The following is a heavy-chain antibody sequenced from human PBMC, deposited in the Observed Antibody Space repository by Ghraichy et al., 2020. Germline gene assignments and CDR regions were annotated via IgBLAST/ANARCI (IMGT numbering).Heavy chain of an antibody. V-gene: IGHV4-34*01. J-gene: IGHJ2*01. CDR2: INHSGST. CDR3: ARRELLGVPNHWYFDL. D-gene: IGHD1-26*01. Sequence: SETLSLTCAVYGGSFSGYYWSWIRQPPGKGLEWIGEINHSGSTNYNPSLKSRVTISVDTSKNQFSLKLSSVTAADTAVYYCARRELLGVPNHWYFDLWGRGTLVTVSS. CDR1: GGSFSGYY.